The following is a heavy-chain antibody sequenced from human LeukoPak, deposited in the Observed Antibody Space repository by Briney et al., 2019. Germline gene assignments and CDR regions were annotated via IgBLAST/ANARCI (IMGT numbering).Heavy chain of an antibody. D-gene: IGHD2-15*01. CDR2: ISGSGGST. Sequence: GGSLRLSCAASGFTFSSYAMSWVRQAPGKGLEWVSAISGSGGSTYYADSVKGRFTISRDNSKNTLYLQMNSLRAEDTAVHYCAKGVVVMPATRFDSWGQGTRVTVSS. J-gene: IGHJ5*01. CDR1: GFTFSSYA. V-gene: IGHV3-23*01. CDR3: AKGVVVMPATRFDS.